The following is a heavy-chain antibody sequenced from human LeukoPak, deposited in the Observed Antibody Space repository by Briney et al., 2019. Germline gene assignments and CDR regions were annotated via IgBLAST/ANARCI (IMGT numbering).Heavy chain of an antibody. V-gene: IGHV1-18*01. CDR2: ISAYNGNT. CDR3: AREYYYYYYMDV. J-gene: IGHJ6*03. CDR1: GYTFTSYG. Sequence: EASVKVSCKASGYTFTSYGISWVRQAPGQGLEWMGWISAYNGNTNYAQKFQGRVTMTRDTSVSTAYMELSRLTSDDTAVYYCAREYYYYYYMDVWGKGTTVTVSS.